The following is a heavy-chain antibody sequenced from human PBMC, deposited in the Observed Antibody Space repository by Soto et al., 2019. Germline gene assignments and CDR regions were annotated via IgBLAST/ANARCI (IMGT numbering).Heavy chain of an antibody. V-gene: IGHV3-33*01. D-gene: IGHD7-27*01. CDR3: ARDNLGFDY. J-gene: IGHJ4*02. CDR1: GFTFSSYG. Sequence: GGSLRLSCAASGFTFSSYGMHWVRQVPGKGLEWVAVIWYDGSNKYYADSVKGLFTISRDNSKNTLYLQMNSLIAEDTAVYYCARDNLGFDYWGQGTLVTVSS. CDR2: IWYDGSNK.